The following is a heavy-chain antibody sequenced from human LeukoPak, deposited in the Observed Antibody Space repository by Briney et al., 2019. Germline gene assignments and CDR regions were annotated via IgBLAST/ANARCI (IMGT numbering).Heavy chain of an antibody. Sequence: GGSLRLSCAASGFTFSSYAMSWVRQAPGKGLDGVSAIIGSGGSTYYADSVKGRFTISRDNSKNTLYLQMNSLRAEDTAVYYCAKSLLQEDYWGQGTLVTVSS. D-gene: IGHD1-26*01. CDR3: AKSLLQEDY. J-gene: IGHJ4*02. CDR2: IIGSGGST. V-gene: IGHV3-23*01. CDR1: GFTFSSYA.